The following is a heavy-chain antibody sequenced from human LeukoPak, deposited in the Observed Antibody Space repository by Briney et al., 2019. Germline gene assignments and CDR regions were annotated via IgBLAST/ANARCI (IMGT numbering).Heavy chain of an antibody. CDR2: IWYDGSNK. CDR3: ARDASGSGFDY. V-gene: IGHV3-33*08. Sequence: PGRSLRLSCAASGFTFSSYGMHWVRQAPGKGLEWVAVIWYDGSNKYYADSVKGRFTISRDNSKNTLYLQMNSLRAEDTAVYYCARDASGSGFDYWGQGTLVTVSS. D-gene: IGHD3-22*01. CDR1: GFTFSSYG. J-gene: IGHJ4*02.